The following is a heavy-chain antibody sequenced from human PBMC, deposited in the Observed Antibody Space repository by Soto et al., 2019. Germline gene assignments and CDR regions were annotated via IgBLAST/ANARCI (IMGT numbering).Heavy chain of an antibody. Sequence: ASVKVSCKASGYTFTGYYMHWVRQAPGQGLEWMGWINPNSGGTNYAQKFQGWVTMTRDTSISTAYMELSRLRSEDTAVYYCARATTITYYDFWSGYLAPEFDYWGQGTLVTVS. V-gene: IGHV1-2*04. CDR1: GYTFTGYY. J-gene: IGHJ4*02. D-gene: IGHD3-3*01. CDR3: ARATTITYYDFWSGYLAPEFDY. CDR2: INPNSGGT.